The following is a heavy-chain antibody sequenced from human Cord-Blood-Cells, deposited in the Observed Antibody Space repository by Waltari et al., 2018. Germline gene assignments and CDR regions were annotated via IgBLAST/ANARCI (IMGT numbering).Heavy chain of an antibody. D-gene: IGHD3-10*01. J-gene: IGHJ4*02. CDR2: INPNSGGT. Sequence: QVQLVQSGAEVKKPGASVKVSCKASGYTFTGYYMHWVRKAPGQGLEWMGWINPNSGGTNYAQKFQGWVTMTRDTSISTAYMELSRLRSDDTAVYYCARQNYYGSGSYDYWGQGTLVTVSS. V-gene: IGHV1-2*04. CDR1: GYTFTGYY. CDR3: ARQNYYGSGSYDY.